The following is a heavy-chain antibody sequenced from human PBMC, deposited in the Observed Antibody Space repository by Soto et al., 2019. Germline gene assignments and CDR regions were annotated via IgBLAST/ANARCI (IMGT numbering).Heavy chain of an antibody. J-gene: IGHJ4*01. Sequence: QVQLQESGPGLVKPSETLSLTCTVSGDSLTRNYWSWIRQPPGKGLEWLAFIHNGQTNNYNPALVGRVSVSVDTSKSQLTLNLNSVTAADTAVYYCASTVSGGFDYWGQGILVTVSS. CDR2: IHNGQTN. CDR1: GDSLTRNY. CDR3: ASTVSGGFDY. V-gene: IGHV4-59*01. D-gene: IGHD2-8*02.